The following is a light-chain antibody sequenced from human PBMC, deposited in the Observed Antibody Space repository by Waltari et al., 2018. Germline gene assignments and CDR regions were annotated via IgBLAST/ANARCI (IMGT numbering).Light chain of an antibody. J-gene: IGKJ3*01. Sequence: EKVMTQSPATLSVSPGERATLPCRASQSVSNHLAWYQQRPGQAPRPLIYGASSRAAGVPARFSGSGSGTEFTLSIDSLQSEDFALYFCQQYNSWPFTFGPGTQVDIK. V-gene: IGKV3-15*01. CDR1: QSVSNH. CDR3: QQYNSWPFT. CDR2: GAS.